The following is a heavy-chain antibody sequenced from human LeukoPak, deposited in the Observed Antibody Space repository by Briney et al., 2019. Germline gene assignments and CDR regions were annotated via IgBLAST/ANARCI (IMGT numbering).Heavy chain of an antibody. Sequence: SETLSLTCAVYGGSFSGYCWSSIRQPPGKGLEWIGEINHSGSTNYNPSLKSRVTISVDTSKNQFSLKLSSVTAADTAVYYCARDRVGVVNTWGQGTLVTVCS. CDR2: INHSGST. CDR3: ARDRVGVVNT. V-gene: IGHV4-34*01. CDR1: GGSFSGYC. D-gene: IGHD3-3*01. J-gene: IGHJ5*02.